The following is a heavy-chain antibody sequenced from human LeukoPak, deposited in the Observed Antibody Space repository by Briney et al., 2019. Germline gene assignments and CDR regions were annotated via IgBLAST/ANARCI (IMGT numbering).Heavy chain of an antibody. D-gene: IGHD3-22*01. V-gene: IGHV3-53*01. CDR2: IYSGGST. Sequence: GGSLRLSCAASGFTVSSNYMSWVRQAPGKGLEWVSVIYSGGSTYYADSVKGRFTISRDNSKNTLYLQMNSLRAEDTAVYYCARGKGPYDSSGYYYVEAGYAFDTWGQGTMVTVSS. CDR1: GFTVSSNY. CDR3: ARGKGPYDSSGYYYVEAGYAFDT. J-gene: IGHJ3*02.